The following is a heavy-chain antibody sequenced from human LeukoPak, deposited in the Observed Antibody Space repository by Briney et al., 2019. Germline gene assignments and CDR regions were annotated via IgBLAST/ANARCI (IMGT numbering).Heavy chain of an antibody. CDR3: ATYHNTLTAKRSYY. V-gene: IGHV3-23*01. J-gene: IGHJ4*02. D-gene: IGHD2-21*02. CDR2: ISGSGGST. Sequence: PGGSLRLSCAASGFTFSSYAMSWVRQAPGKGLEWVSAISGSGGSTYYADSVKGRFTISRDNSKNTLYLQMNSLRAEDTAVYYCATYHNTLTAKRSYYWGQGTLVTVSS. CDR1: GFTFSSYA.